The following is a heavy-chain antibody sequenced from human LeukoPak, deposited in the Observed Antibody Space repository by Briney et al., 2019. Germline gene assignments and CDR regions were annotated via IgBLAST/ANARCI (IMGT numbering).Heavy chain of an antibody. D-gene: IGHD2-2*01. J-gene: IGHJ4*02. CDR3: ARDLGIVVVPAVHFDY. CDR2: IIPTLGIA. V-gene: IGHV1-69*04. CDR1: GYTFSSYG. Sequence: SVKVSCKASGYTFSSYGISWVRQAPGQGLEWMGRIIPTLGIANYAQKFQGRVTITADKSTSTAYMELSSLRSEDTAVYYCARDLGIVVVPAVHFDYWGQGTLVTVSS.